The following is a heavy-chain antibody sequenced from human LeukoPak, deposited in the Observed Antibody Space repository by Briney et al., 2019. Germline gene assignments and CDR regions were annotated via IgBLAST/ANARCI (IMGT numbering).Heavy chain of an antibody. Sequence: SETLSLTCTVSGGSISSHYWSWIRQPPGKGLEWIGYIYYSGSTNYNPSLKSRVTISVDTSKNQFSLKLSSVTAADTAAYYCAREGHVAAEIDYWGQGTLVTVSS. CDR1: GGSISSHY. V-gene: IGHV4-59*11. CDR2: IYYSGST. J-gene: IGHJ4*02. CDR3: AREGHVAAEIDY. D-gene: IGHD6-13*01.